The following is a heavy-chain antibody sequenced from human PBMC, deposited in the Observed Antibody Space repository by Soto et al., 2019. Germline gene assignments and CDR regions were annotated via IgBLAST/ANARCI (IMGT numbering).Heavy chain of an antibody. D-gene: IGHD4-17*01. CDR2: IKQDGSEK. J-gene: IGHJ4*02. CDR1: GFTFSSYW. Sequence: EVQLVESGGGLVQPGGSLRLSCAASGFTFSSYWRSWVRQAPGKGLEWVANIKQDGSEKYYVDSVKGRFTISRDNAKNSLYLQMNSLRAEDTAVYYCARDRYGDPFDYWGQGTLVTVSS. CDR3: ARDRYGDPFDY. V-gene: IGHV3-7*01.